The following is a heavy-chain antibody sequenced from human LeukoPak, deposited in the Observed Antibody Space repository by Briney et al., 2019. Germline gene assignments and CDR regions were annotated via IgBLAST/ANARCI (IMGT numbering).Heavy chain of an antibody. J-gene: IGHJ4*02. CDR1: GFTFSSYG. CDR3: AKGVAVAGDLDY. CDR2: IRYDGSNK. V-gene: IGHV3-30*02. D-gene: IGHD6-19*01. Sequence: GGSLRLSCAASGFTFSSYGMHWVRQAPGKGLEWVAFIRYDGSNKYYADSVKGRLTISRDNSKNTLYLQMNSLRAEDTAVYYCAKGVAVAGDLDYWGQGTLVTVSS.